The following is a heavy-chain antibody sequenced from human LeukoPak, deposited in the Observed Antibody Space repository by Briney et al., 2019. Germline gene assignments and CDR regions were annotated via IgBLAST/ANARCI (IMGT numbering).Heavy chain of an antibody. D-gene: IGHD2-8*01. V-gene: IGHV3-64*01. Sequence: GGSLRLSCAASGFTFSTYALHCVRQVPGKGLEYVSAISSIGGTTYYANSVKGRFTISRDNSKNTLYLQMGSLKPEDTAVYYCARVGVNTAFDYWGQGTLVTVSS. J-gene: IGHJ4*02. CDR1: GFTFSTYA. CDR2: ISSIGGTT. CDR3: ARVGVNTAFDY.